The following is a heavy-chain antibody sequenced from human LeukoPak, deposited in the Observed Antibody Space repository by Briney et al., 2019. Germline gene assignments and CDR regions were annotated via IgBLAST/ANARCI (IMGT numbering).Heavy chain of an antibody. Sequence: SETLSLTCTVSGGSTSSSNYYWGWIRQPPGKGLEWIGSIYYSGNTYYNPSLKSRVSISVDTSRNQFSLRLSSATAADTAIYYCARHSIAVTDDCWGQGTLVTVSS. CDR1: GGSTSSSNYY. J-gene: IGHJ4*02. V-gene: IGHV4-39*01. CDR2: IYYSGNT. D-gene: IGHD6-19*01. CDR3: ARHSIAVTDDC.